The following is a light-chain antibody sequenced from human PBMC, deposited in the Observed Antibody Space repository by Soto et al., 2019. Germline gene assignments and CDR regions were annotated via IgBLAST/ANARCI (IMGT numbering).Light chain of an antibody. CDR3: QQRSNWPYLT. V-gene: IGKV3-11*01. CDR2: DAS. CDR1: QSVSGY. J-gene: IGKJ4*01. Sequence: EIVLTQSPDTLSLSPGERATLSCRASQSVSGYLGWYQQKPGHAPRLLIYDASNRADGVPARFRGGGSGTKFTLTIASLEHADVAVYYCQQRSNWPYLTFGGGTRV.